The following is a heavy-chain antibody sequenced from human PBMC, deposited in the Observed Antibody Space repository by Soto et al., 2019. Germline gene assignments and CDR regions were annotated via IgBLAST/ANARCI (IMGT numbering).Heavy chain of an antibody. CDR1: GGSITSSY. Sequence: PSETLSLTCTVSGGSITSSYWSWIRRPPGKGLEWIGYIYYSGSANYNPSLKSRVTISVDTSKNQFSLKLSSVTAADTAVYYCARGYSMGLDYYYYGMDVWGQGTTVTVSS. CDR3: ARGYSMGLDYYYYGMDV. CDR2: IYYSGSA. V-gene: IGHV4-59*01. D-gene: IGHD5-18*01. J-gene: IGHJ6*02.